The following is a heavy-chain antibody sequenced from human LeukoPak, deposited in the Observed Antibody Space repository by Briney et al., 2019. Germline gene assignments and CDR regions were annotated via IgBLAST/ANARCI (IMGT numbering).Heavy chain of an antibody. Sequence: GGSLRLSCAASGFIFSDFAMNWVRQAPGKGLEWVSHVGGDDKAYYTDSVKGRFTVSRDNSKNTLSLQMNSLRPEDTAVYYCTRDWRNLGYDYWGQGTLVTVSS. CDR3: TRDWRNLGYDY. V-gene: IGHV3-23*01. CDR2: VGGDDKA. D-gene: IGHD5-12*01. J-gene: IGHJ4*02. CDR1: GFIFSDFA.